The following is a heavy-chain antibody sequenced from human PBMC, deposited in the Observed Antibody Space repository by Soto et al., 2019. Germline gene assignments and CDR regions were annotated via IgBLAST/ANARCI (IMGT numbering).Heavy chain of an antibody. CDR3: ATIAAVRFDY. J-gene: IGHJ4*02. CDR1: GFTFSSEY. V-gene: IGHV3-7*02. D-gene: IGHD6-13*01. Sequence: EVQLVESGGGLVQPGGSLRLSCVASGFTFSSEYIAWVRQAPGKGLELVGNINQDGNEIYYLDSVKGRFTISRDNAKKSVFLQMHSLRPEDTALYYCATIAAVRFDYWGQGTRVTVSS. CDR2: INQDGNEI.